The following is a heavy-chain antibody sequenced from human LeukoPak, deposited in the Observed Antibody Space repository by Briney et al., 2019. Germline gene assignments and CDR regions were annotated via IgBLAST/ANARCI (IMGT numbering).Heavy chain of an antibody. CDR2: IWYDGSNK. V-gene: IGHV3-33*01. Sequence: GGSLRLSCAASGFTFSSYGMHWVRQAPGKGLEWVAVIWYDGSNKYYADSVKGRFTISRDNSKNTLYLQMNSLRAEDTAVYYCARTRSVTPPFDYWGQGTLVTVSS. J-gene: IGHJ4*02. CDR3: ARTRSVTPPFDY. D-gene: IGHD4-17*01. CDR1: GFTFSSYG.